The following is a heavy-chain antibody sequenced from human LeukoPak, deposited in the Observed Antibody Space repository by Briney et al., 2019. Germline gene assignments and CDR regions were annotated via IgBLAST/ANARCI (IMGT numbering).Heavy chain of an antibody. CDR1: GFTFTSYW. CDR2: IKSDESTR. D-gene: IGHD2-2*01. Sequence: GGYLRLSCAASGFTFTSYWMHWVRQAPGKGLVWVSRIKSDESTRDYADFVKGRFTISRDNARNTVYLQMNGLRAEDTAVYYCARDRWSSTSYNDYWGQGTLVTVSS. V-gene: IGHV3-74*01. J-gene: IGHJ4*02. CDR3: ARDRWSSTSYNDY.